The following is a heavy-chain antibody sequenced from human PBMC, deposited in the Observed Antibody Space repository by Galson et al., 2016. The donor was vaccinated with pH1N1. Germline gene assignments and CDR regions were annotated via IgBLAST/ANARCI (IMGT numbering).Heavy chain of an antibody. D-gene: IGHD2-15*01. J-gene: IGHJ4*02. CDR3: AHTQGTPPHDKKGYTWVFAY. CDR1: GFSLSTGGVA. Sequence: PALVKPTQTLTLTCTFSGFSLSTGGVAVGWIRQPPGKALEWLALIYWNDDKRYSPSLESRLTITKDTSKTQVVLTMTNLDPVHTATYSGAHTQGTPPHDKKGYTWVFAYWGQGT. V-gene: IGHV2-5*01. CDR2: IYWNDDK.